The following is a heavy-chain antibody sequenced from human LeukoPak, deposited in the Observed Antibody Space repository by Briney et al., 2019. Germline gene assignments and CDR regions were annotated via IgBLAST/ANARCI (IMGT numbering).Heavy chain of an antibody. V-gene: IGHV4-61*02. CDR2: IYSRGST. D-gene: IGHD3-9*01. CDR3: ARVRYFDWLTGVDYMDV. J-gene: IGHJ6*03. CDR1: GGSISSGTDY. Sequence: PSQTLSLTCTVSGGSISSGTDYWSWIRQSAGKGLEWIGRIYSRGSTNYNPSLKSRVTISVDTSKNQFSLKLSSVTAADTAVYYCARVRYFDWLTGVDYMDVWGKGTTVTVSS.